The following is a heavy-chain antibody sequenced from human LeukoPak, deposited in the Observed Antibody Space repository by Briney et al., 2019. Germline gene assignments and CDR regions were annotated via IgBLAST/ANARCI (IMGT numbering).Heavy chain of an antibody. D-gene: IGHD3-3*01. J-gene: IGHJ4*02. CDR3: VRRLLEGSFPFDY. CDR2: ISWNSGNI. CDR1: GFIFDDYS. Sequence: GGSLRLSCEGIGFIFDDYSIYWVRQAPGKGLEWVSGISWNSGNIDYADSVKGRFTISRDSAKHNVYLEMNSLRVDDTAVYYCVRRLLEGSFPFDYWGQGTLVTVSS. V-gene: IGHV3-9*01.